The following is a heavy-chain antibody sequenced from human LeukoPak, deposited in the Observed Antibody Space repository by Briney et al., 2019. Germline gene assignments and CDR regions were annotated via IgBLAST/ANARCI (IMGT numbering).Heavy chain of an antibody. CDR2: ISYDGRNK. Sequence: PGRSLRLSCVASGFMFSNYAMNWVRQTPGKGLEWVALISYDGRNKYYTDSVKGRFTIARDNSKNTLYLQMNSLRAEDTAAYFCANGHSKHDYSDYSMGDWGQGTLVTVSS. D-gene: IGHD4-11*01. V-gene: IGHV3-33*06. J-gene: IGHJ4*02. CDR3: ANGHSKHDYSDYSMGD. CDR1: GFMFSNYA.